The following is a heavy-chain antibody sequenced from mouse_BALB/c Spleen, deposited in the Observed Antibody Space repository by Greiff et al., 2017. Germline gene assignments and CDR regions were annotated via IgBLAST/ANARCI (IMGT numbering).Heavy chain of an antibody. CDR1: GFNIKDTY. CDR3: ARGSARATPFAY. CDR2: IDPANGNT. D-gene: IGHD3-1*01. J-gene: IGHJ3*01. Sequence: EVQLQQSGAELVKPGASVKLSCTASGFNIKDTYMHWVKQRPEQGLEWIGRIDPANGNTKYDPKFQGKATITADTSSNTAYLQLSSLTSEDTAVYYCARGSARATPFAYWGQGTLVTVSA. V-gene: IGHV14-3*02.